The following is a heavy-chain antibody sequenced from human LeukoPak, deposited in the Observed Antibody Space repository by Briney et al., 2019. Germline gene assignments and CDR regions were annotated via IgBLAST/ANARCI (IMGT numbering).Heavy chain of an antibody. J-gene: IGHJ4*02. V-gene: IGHV1-18*01. Sequence: ASVKVSCKASGYTFTSYGISWVRQAPGQGLEWMGWISAYNGNTNYAQKLQGRVTMTTDTSTSTAYMELRSLRSDDTAVYYCAREFYDFWSDPYFDYWGQGTLVTVSS. D-gene: IGHD3-3*01. CDR3: AREFYDFWSDPYFDY. CDR1: GYTFTSYG. CDR2: ISAYNGNT.